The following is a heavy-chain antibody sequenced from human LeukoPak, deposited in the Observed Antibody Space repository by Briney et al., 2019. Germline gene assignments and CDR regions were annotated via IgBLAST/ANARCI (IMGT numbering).Heavy chain of an antibody. Sequence: GGSLRLSCAASGFTFDDYTMHWVRHAPGKGLEWVSLISWDGGSTYYADSVKGRFTISRDNSKNSLYLQMNSLRTEDTAVYYCARSLTMVRAYDYWGQGTLVTVSS. CDR3: ARSLTMVRAYDY. CDR2: ISWDGGST. J-gene: IGHJ4*02. V-gene: IGHV3-43*01. CDR1: GFTFDDYT. D-gene: IGHD3-10*01.